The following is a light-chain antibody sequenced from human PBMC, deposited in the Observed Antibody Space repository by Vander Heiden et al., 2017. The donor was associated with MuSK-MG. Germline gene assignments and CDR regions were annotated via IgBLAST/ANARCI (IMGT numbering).Light chain of an antibody. Sequence: SYELTQPPSVSVSPGQTASITCSGDKLGDKYACWYQQKPGQSPGLVIYQDSKRPSGIPERFSGSNSGNKANLTISGTQAMDDADYYSQAWDSSTVVCGGVTKM. CDR1: KLGDKY. CDR3: QAWDSSTVV. CDR2: QDS. J-gene: IGLJ2*01. V-gene: IGLV3-1*01.